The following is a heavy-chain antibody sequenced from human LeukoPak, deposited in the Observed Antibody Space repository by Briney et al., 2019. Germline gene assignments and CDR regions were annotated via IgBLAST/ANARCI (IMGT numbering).Heavy chain of an antibody. CDR2: ISSSSSYI. J-gene: IGHJ4*02. D-gene: IGHD4-17*01. CDR3: ATITPTVTTVYFDY. CDR1: RLTFSSYS. V-gene: IGHV3-21*01. Sequence: GGSLRLSSAASRLTFSSYSMNWVRQAPGKRLEWVSSISSSSSYIYYADSVKGRFTISRDNAKNSLYLQMNSLRAEDTAVYYCATITPTVTTVYFDYWGQGTLVTVSS.